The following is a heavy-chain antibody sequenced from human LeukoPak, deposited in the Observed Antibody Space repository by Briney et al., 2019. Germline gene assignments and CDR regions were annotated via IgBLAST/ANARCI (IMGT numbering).Heavy chain of an antibody. D-gene: IGHD6-19*01. Sequence: ASVKVSCKASGYTFTGYYMHWVRQAPGQGLEWMGWINPNSGGTNYAQKFQGRVTMTRDTSTSTVYMELSSLRSEDTAVYYCARPVAGTSGAFDYWGQGTLVTVSS. J-gene: IGHJ4*02. CDR3: ARPVAGTSGAFDY. V-gene: IGHV1-2*02. CDR1: GYTFTGYY. CDR2: INPNSGGT.